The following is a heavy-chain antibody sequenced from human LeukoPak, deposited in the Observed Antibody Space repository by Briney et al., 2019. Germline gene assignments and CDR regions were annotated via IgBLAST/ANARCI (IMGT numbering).Heavy chain of an antibody. V-gene: IGHV4-59*08. J-gene: IGHJ4*02. Sequence: GSLRLSCAASGFTFSSYAMSWVRQAPGKGLEWIGYIYYSGSTNYNPSLKSRVTISVDTSKNQFSLKLSSVTAADTAVYYCARISAVAGLFDYWGQGTLVTVSS. CDR1: GFTFSSYA. CDR3: ARISAVAGLFDY. CDR2: IYYSGST. D-gene: IGHD6-19*01.